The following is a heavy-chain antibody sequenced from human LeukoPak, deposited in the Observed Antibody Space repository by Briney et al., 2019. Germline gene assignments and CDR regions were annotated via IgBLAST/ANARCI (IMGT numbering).Heavy chain of an antibody. CDR3: ARSFIAAAVLGDYFDY. V-gene: IGHV1-2*02. J-gene: IGHJ4*02. CDR1: GYTFIGYY. D-gene: IGHD6-13*01. Sequence: VASVKVSCKASGYTFIGYYMHWVRQAPGQGLEWMGWINPNSGGTNYAQKSQGRVTMTRDTSISTAYMELSRLRSDDTAVYYCARSFIAAAVLGDYFDYWGQGTLVTVSS. CDR2: INPNSGGT.